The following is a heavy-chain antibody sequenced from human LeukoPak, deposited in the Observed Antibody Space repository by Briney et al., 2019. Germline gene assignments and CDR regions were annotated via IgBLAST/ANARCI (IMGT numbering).Heavy chain of an antibody. Sequence: PSETLSHLWTVSRGDFCSQLGRLSPQPPGKGLEWIGYIYYSGSTDYNPSLKSRVTISVDTSKNQFSLKLSAVTAADTGVYDFARERGTQYYFDYWGQGTLVTVSS. CDR2: IYYSGST. D-gene: IGHD1-1*01. CDR3: ARERGTQYYFDY. CDR1: RGDFCSQL. V-gene: IGHV4-59*11. J-gene: IGHJ4*02.